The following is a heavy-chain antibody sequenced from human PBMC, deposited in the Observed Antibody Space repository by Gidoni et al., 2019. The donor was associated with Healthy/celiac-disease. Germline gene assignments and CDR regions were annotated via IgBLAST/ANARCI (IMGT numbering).Heavy chain of an antibody. J-gene: IGHJ4*02. Sequence: EVQLVESGGGLVQPGGSRRLSCAASGFPFSSYSMNWVRQAPGKGLEWVSYISSSSSTIYYADSVKGLFTISRDNAKTSLYLQMNSLSAEDTAVYYFARDPGTTVTFDYWGQGTLVPVSS. D-gene: IGHD4-17*01. CDR1: GFPFSSYS. V-gene: IGHV3-48*01. CDR2: ISSSSSTI. CDR3: ARDPGTTVTFDY.